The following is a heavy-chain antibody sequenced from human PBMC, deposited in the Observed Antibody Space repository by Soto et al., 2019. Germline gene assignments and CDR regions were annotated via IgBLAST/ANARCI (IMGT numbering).Heavy chain of an antibody. CDR1: GYTFTSYA. D-gene: IGHD6-19*01. CDR3: ARAVAVPADFDY. Sequence: QVQLVQSGTEEKKPGTSVKVSCKASGYTFTSYAMHWVRQAPGQRLEWMGWINAGNGNTKYSQKFQGRVTITRDTSASTAYMDLSSLRSEDTAVYYCARAVAVPADFDYWGQGTLVTVSS. V-gene: IGHV1-3*05. J-gene: IGHJ4*02. CDR2: INAGNGNT.